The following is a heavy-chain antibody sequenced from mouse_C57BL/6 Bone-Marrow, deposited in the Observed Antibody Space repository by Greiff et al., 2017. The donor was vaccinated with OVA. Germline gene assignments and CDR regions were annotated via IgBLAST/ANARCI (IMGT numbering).Heavy chain of an antibody. CDR1: GFTFSSSA. J-gene: IGHJ3*01. Sequence: EVQLVESGGGLVKPGGSLQLSCAASGFTFSSSAISWVRQTPEKRLECVATISDGGSYTYYPDNVKGRFTISRDNVKNNLSLEIGHLKSEDTAMYYCARNWDSADWGQGTLVTVSA. CDR3: ARNWDSAD. D-gene: IGHD4-1*01. V-gene: IGHV5-4*01. CDR2: ISDGGSYT.